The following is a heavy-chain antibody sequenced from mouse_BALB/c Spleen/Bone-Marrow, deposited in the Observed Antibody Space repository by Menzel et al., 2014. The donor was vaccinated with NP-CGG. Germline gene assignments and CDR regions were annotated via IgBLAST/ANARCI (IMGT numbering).Heavy chain of an antibody. CDR1: GFNIKDTY. Sequence: EVQLQQSGAELVKPGASVKLSCTASGFNIKDTYMHWVKRRPDQGLEWIGRIDPANGNTKYNPKFQGKATITSDTSSNTAYLQLSSLTSGDTAVYYCVGLEDYWGQGTTLTVSS. CDR2: IDPANGNT. V-gene: IGHV14-3*02. CDR3: VGLEDY. J-gene: IGHJ2*01.